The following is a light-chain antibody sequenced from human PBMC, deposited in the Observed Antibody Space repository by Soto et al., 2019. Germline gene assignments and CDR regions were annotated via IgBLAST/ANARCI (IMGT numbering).Light chain of an antibody. CDR3: QQRTNWQLT. Sequence: EIVLSQSPGTLSLSPGERATLSCRASQSVSSSYLAWYQHKPGRAPRLLIDGTSSRATGIPDRFSGSGSGTDFSLTISRLEPEDLAVYYCQQRTNWQLTFGGGTKVEI. J-gene: IGKJ4*01. CDR1: QSVSSSY. V-gene: IGKV3D-20*02. CDR2: GTS.